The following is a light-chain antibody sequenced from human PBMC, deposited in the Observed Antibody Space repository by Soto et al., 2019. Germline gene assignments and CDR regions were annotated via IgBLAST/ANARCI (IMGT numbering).Light chain of an antibody. J-gene: IGLJ2*01. V-gene: IGLV1-51*01. CDR1: SSNIGNNY. Sequence: QSVLTQSTSVSAAPGQKVTISCSGSSSNIGNNYVSWYQQLPGTAPKLLIYDNNKRPSEIPDRFSGSKSGTSGTLDITGLQTGDEADYYCATWDGSLPGEVFGGGTKLTVL. CDR3: ATWDGSLPGEV. CDR2: DNN.